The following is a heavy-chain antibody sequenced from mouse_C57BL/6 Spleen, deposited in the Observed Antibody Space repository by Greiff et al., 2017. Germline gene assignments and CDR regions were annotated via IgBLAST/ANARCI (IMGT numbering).Heavy chain of an antibody. CDR1: GFTFSSYA. V-gene: IGHV5-4*01. CDR3: ARDHYSNPMDY. J-gene: IGHJ4*01. Sequence: EVKVVESGGGLVKPGGSLKLSCAASGFTFSSYAMSWVRQTPEKRLEWVATISDGGSYTYYPDNVKGRFTISRDNAKNNLYLQMSHLKSEDTAMYYCARDHYSNPMDYWGQGTSVTVSS. CDR2: ISDGGSYT. D-gene: IGHD2-5*01.